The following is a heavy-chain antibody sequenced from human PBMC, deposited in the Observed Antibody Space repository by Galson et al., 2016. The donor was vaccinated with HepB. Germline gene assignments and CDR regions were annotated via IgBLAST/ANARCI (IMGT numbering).Heavy chain of an antibody. CDR1: GFTFSRYW. CDR2: INSDGSTT. J-gene: IGHJ5*02. D-gene: IGHD6-6*01. Sequence: SLRLSCAASGFTFSRYWMHWVRQAPGKGLVWVSNINSDGSTTRYADSVKGRFTISRDNAKNTLYLEVSSLRAEDTALYYCARDLFYSSSSLPSSWGQGILVTVSS. V-gene: IGHV3-74*01. CDR3: ARDLFYSSSSLPSS.